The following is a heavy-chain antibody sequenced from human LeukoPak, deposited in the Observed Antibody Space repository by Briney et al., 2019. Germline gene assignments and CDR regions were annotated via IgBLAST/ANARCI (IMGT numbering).Heavy chain of an antibody. V-gene: IGHV1-24*01. J-gene: IGHJ5*02. D-gene: IGHD6-19*01. CDR3: ATVRGVAVANWFDP. Sequence: ASVKVSCKVSGYTLTELSMHWMRQAPGKGLEWMGGFDPEDGETIYAQKFQGGVTMTEDTSTDTAYMELSSLRSEDTAVYYCATVRGVAVANWFDPWGQGTLVTVSS. CDR1: GYTLTELS. CDR2: FDPEDGET.